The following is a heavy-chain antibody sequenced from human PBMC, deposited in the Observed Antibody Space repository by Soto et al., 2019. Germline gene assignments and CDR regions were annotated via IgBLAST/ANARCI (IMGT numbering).Heavy chain of an antibody. D-gene: IGHD6-13*01. CDR3: ARVGQQLVPNPYYYYYGMDV. Sequence: QVQLQESGPGLVKPSETLSLTCTVSGGSISSYYWSWIRQPAGKGLEWIGRIYTSGSTNYNPSLKSRVTMSVDTSKNQFSLKLSSVTAADTAVYYCARVGQQLVPNPYYYYYGMDVWGQGTTVTVSS. J-gene: IGHJ6*02. CDR1: GGSISSYY. CDR2: IYTSGST. V-gene: IGHV4-4*07.